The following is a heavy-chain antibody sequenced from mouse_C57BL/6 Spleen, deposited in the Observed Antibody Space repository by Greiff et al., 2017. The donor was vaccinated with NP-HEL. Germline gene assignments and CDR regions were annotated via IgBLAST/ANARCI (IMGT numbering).Heavy chain of an antibody. CDR2: ISYDGSN. CDR3: ARDLPGGVWAY. D-gene: IGHD2-10*01. CDR1: GYSITSGYY. V-gene: IGHV3-6*01. Sequence: ESGPGLVKPSQSLSLTCSVTGYSITSGYYWNWIRQFPGNKLEWMGYISYDGSNNYNPSLKNRISITRDTSKNQFFLKLNSVTTEDTATYYCARDLPGGVWAYWGQGTLVTVSA. J-gene: IGHJ3*01.